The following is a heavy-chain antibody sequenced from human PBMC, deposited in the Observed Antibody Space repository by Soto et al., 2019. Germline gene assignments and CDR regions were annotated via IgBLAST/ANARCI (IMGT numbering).Heavy chain of an antibody. V-gene: IGHV4-39*01. J-gene: IGHJ4*02. CDR1: GGSISSSSYY. D-gene: IGHD2-8*02. Sequence: PSETLSLTCTVSGGSISSSSYYWGWIRQPPGKGLEWIGSIYYSGSTYYNPSLKSRVTISVDTSKNQFSLKLSSVTAADTAVYYCTDTGPGGWGQGTRVTVSS. CDR2: IYYSGST. CDR3: TDTGPGG.